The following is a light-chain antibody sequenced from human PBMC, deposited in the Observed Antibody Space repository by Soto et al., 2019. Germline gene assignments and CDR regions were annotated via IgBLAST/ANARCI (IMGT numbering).Light chain of an antibody. CDR3: QPYKSYSLS. V-gene: IGKV1-5*01. J-gene: IGKJ4*01. CDR1: QSISSW. Sequence: DIQMTQSPSTLSAFVGDRVIISCRASQSISSWLAWYQQKPGKAPKLLIYDASTLESGVPSRFSGSGSGTEFTLTISSLQPDASAIYYCQPYKSYSLSFGGGTKVEIK. CDR2: DAS.